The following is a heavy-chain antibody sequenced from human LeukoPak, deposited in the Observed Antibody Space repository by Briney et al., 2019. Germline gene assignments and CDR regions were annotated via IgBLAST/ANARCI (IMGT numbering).Heavy chain of an antibody. CDR1: GGSISSYY. D-gene: IGHD4/OR15-4a*01. V-gene: IGHV4-59*01. Sequence: PSETLSLTCTVSGGSISSYYWSGIRQPPGKGLEWIGYIYYSGSSNYNPSLKGRVTLPEETSKNQSSLELRSPNAADTAVYYCARDSMVAGTLDYWGQGTLVTVSS. J-gene: IGHJ4*02. CDR3: ARDSMVAGTLDY. CDR2: IYYSGSS.